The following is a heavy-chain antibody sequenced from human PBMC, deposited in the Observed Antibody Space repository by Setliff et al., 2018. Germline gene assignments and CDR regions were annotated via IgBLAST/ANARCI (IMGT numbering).Heavy chain of an antibody. CDR1: GGAFSNYG. J-gene: IGHJ4*02. V-gene: IGHV1-69*05. Sequence: SVKVSCKASGGAFSNYGITWVRQAPGQGLEWMGGIIPIFGTTTYAQKFLGRVTITTDESSSTGYMELSSLRSEDTAVYYCARQPMDTIMVTFDYWGQGILVTVSS. CDR3: ARQPMDTIMVTFDY. D-gene: IGHD5-12*01. CDR2: IIPIFGTT.